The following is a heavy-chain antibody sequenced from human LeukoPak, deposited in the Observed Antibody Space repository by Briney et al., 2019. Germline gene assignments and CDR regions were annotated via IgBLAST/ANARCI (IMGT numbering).Heavy chain of an antibody. CDR1: GYSFISYW. J-gene: IGHJ4*02. CDR3: ARGSTRRIAAAY. D-gene: IGHD6-13*01. CDR2: MNPNSGNT. Sequence: GESLKISCKGSGYSFISYWIGWVRQMPGKGLEWMGWMNPNSGNTGYAQKFQGRVTMTRNTSISTAYMELSSLRSEDTAVYYCARGSTRRIAAAYWGQGTLVTVSS. V-gene: IGHV1-8*02.